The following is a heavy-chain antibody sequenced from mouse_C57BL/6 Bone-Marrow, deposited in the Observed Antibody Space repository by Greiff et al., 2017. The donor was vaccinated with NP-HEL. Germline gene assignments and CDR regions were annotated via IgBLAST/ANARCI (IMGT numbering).Heavy chain of an antibody. D-gene: IGHD1-1*01. CDR2: INPNYGTT. J-gene: IGHJ1*03. Sequence: QLQESGPELVKPGASVKISCKASGYSFTDYNMNWVKQSNGKSLEWIGVINPNYGTTSYNQKFKGKATLTVDQSSSTAYMQLNSLTSEDATVYYCARLCYYGSYWYFDGWGTGTTVTVSS. CDR1: GYSFTDYN. CDR3: ARLCYYGSYWYFDG. V-gene: IGHV1-39*01.